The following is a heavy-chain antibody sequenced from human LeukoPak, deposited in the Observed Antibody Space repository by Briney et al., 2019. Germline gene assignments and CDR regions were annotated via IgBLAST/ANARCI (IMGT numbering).Heavy chain of an antibody. CDR1: GFTFSNAW. V-gene: IGHV3-15*01. CDR2: IKSKTDGGTT. CDR3: TTDEVLLWFGDPPFDY. J-gene: IGHJ4*02. D-gene: IGHD3-10*01. Sequence: GGSLRLSCAASGFTFSNAWMSWVRQAPGKELEWVGRIKSKTDGGTTDYAAPVKGRFTISRDDSKNTLYLQMNSLKTEDTAVYYCTTDEVLLWFGDPPFDYWGQGTLVTVSS.